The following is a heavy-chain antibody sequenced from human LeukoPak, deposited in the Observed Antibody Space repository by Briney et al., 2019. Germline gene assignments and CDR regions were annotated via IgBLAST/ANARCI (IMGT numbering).Heavy chain of an antibody. V-gene: IGHV3-33*01. CDR1: GFTFSSYG. Sequence: GRSLRLSCAASGFTFSSYGMHWVRQAPGKGLEWVAVIWYDGSNKYYADSVKGRFTISRDNSKNTLYLQINSLRDEDTAVYYCARDDDYDSSGLDYWGPGTLVTVSS. J-gene: IGHJ4*02. CDR3: ARDDDYDSSGLDY. CDR2: IWYDGSNK. D-gene: IGHD3-22*01.